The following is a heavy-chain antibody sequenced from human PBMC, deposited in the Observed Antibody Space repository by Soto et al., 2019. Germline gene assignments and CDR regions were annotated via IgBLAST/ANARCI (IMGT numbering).Heavy chain of an antibody. CDR1: GYTFTSYG. CDR3: ARATSNPRWGDYYYGMDV. J-gene: IGHJ6*02. CDR2: ISAYNGNT. V-gene: IGHV1-18*04. Sequence: QVQLVQSGAEVKKPGASVKVSCKASGYTFTSYGISWVRQAPGQGLEWMGWISAYNGNTNYAQKLQGRVTMTTDTSTSTAYMELRSLSSDDTAVYYCARATSNPRWGDYYYGMDVWGQGTTVTVSS. D-gene: IGHD2-21*01.